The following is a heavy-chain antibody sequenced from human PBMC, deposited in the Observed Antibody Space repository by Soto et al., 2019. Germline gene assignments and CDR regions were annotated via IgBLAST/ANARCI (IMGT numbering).Heavy chain of an antibody. Sequence: ASVKVSCKASGYTFTSYGISWVRQAPGQGLEWMGWISAYNGNTNYAQKLQGRVTMTTDTSTSTAYMELRSLRSDDTAVYYCARVSYDFWSGAYNWFDPWGQGTLVTVSS. CDR1: GYTFTSYG. CDR3: ARVSYDFWSGAYNWFDP. J-gene: IGHJ5*02. D-gene: IGHD3-3*01. V-gene: IGHV1-18*01. CDR2: ISAYNGNT.